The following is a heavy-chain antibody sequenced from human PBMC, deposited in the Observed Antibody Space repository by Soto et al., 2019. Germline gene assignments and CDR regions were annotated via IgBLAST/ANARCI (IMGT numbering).Heavy chain of an antibody. CDR3: ARVGKRYYYYYYMDV. D-gene: IGHD7-27*01. CDR1: GFTFSSYS. V-gene: IGHV3-48*01. Sequence: GGSLRLSCAASGFTFSSYSMNWVRQAPGKGLEWVSYISSSSSTIYYADSVKGRFTISRDNAKNSLYLQMNSLRAEDTAVYYYARVGKRYYYYYYMDVWGKGTTVTVSS. CDR2: ISSSSSTI. J-gene: IGHJ6*03.